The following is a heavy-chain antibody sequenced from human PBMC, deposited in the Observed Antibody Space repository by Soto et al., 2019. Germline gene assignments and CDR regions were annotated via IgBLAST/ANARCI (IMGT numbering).Heavy chain of an antibody. CDR1: GFTFSSYS. CDR2: ISSSSSYI. CDR3: ARYIVGATYYYYGMDV. V-gene: IGHV3-21*01. J-gene: IGHJ6*02. D-gene: IGHD1-26*01. Sequence: EVQLVESGGGLVKPGGSLRLSCAASGFTFSSYSMNWVRQAPGKGLEWVSSISSSSSYIYYADSVKGRCTISRDNAKNSLYLQMSSLRAEDTAVYYCARYIVGATYYYYGMDVWGQGTTVTVSS.